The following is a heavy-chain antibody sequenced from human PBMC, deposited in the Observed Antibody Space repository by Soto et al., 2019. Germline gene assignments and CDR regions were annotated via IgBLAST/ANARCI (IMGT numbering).Heavy chain of an antibody. V-gene: IGHV3-30*04. CDR2: QSRDGSVQ. CDR1: GFTFSRYA. CDR3: VRSRSGAVADSFDY. D-gene: IGHD3-10*01. Sequence: GGSLRLSCAGSGFTFSRYALHWVRLAPGKAMEWVAAQSRDGSVQYWLDSVRGRFTISRDNSNNTLYLHMNSLRPEDTGVYYCVRSRSGAVADSFDYWGQGTQVTVSS. J-gene: IGHJ4*02.